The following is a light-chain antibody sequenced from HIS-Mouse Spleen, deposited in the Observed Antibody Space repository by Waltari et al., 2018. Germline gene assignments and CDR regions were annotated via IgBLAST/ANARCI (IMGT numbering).Light chain of an antibody. CDR3: QQYNNWWT. Sequence: EIVMTQSPATLSVSPGERATLSCRASQSVSRNLAWYQQKPGQAPRLLIYGASTRATVIQARFSGSGSGTEFTLTISSMQSEDFAVYYCQQYNNWWTFGQGTKVEIK. J-gene: IGKJ1*01. CDR2: GAS. V-gene: IGKV3-15*01. CDR1: QSVSRN.